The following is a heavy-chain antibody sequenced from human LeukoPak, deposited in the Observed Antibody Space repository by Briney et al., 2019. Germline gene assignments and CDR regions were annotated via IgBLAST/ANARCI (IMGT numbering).Heavy chain of an antibody. V-gene: IGHV3-23*01. J-gene: IGHJ6*03. CDR2: ISGSGGST. Sequence: GGSLRLSCAASGFTFSSYGMSWVRQAPGKGLEWVSAISGSGGSTYYADSVKGRFTISRDNSKNTLYLQMNSLRAEDTAVYYCATGTRGYSGYDYGNHYYCYYYMDVWGKGTTVTISS. CDR3: ATGTRGYSGYDYGNHYYCYYYMDV. CDR1: GFTFSSYG. D-gene: IGHD5-12*01.